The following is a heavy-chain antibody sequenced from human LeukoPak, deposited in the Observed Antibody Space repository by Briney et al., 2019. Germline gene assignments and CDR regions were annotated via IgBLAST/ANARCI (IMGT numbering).Heavy chain of an antibody. CDR3: AKGNYYFDSSGYLHFDY. Sequence: GGSLRLSCAASGFTFSNYAMSWVRQAPGKGLEWVSTISVSGGSTYYADSVKGRFTISRDNSKNTLYLQMNSLRAEDTAVYYCAKGNYYFDSSGYLHFDYWGQGTLVTVSS. CDR2: ISVSGGST. CDR1: GFTFSNYA. D-gene: IGHD3-22*01. V-gene: IGHV3-23*01. J-gene: IGHJ4*02.